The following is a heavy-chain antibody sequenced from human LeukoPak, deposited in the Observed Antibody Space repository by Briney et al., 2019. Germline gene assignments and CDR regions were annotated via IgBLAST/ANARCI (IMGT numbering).Heavy chain of an antibody. J-gene: IGHJ4*02. CDR1: GGSISSHY. CDR3: ARDSDYCSSTSCYLAFRD. CDR2: IYYSGST. D-gene: IGHD2-2*01. Sequence: PSETLSLTCTVSGGSISSHYWSWIRQPPGKGLEWIGYIYYSGSTNYNPSLKSRVTISVDTSKNQFSPKLSSVTAADTAVYYCARDSDYCSSTSCYLAFRDWGQGTLVTVSS. V-gene: IGHV4-59*11.